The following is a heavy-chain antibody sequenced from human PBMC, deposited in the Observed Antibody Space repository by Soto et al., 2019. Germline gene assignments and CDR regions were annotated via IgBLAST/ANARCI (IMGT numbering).Heavy chain of an antibody. CDR2: IIQDGRAI. Sequence: GGSLRLSCAASGFSSSDYWMSWVRQAPGRGLEWVAHIIQDGRAIYYVDSVRGRFTISRDSAGNSVFLEMHRLRVEDTAVYYCVRGGELSLLPLDYWGLGTMVTVSS. CDR1: GFSSSDYW. D-gene: IGHD2-15*01. J-gene: IGHJ4*02. V-gene: IGHV3-7*03. CDR3: VRGGELSLLPLDY.